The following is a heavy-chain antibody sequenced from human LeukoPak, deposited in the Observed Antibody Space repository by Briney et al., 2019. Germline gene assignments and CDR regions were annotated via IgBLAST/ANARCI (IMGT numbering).Heavy chain of an antibody. J-gene: IGHJ1*01. Sequence: QPGGSLRLSCAASGFTFSSYEMNWVRQVPGKGLEWISYISSSGSTIYYADSVKGRFTISRDNAKNSLYLQMNSLRAEDTAVDYCARPSRPYRSSEYFQHWGQGTLVIVSS. CDR2: ISSSGSTI. CDR1: GFTFSSYE. V-gene: IGHV3-48*03. CDR3: ARPSRPYRSSEYFQH. D-gene: IGHD6-13*01.